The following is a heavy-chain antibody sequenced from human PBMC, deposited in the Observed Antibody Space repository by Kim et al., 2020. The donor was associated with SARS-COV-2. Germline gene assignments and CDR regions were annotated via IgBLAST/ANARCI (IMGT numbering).Heavy chain of an antibody. CDR2: INPNSGGT. J-gene: IGHJ3*02. V-gene: IGHV1-2*02. CDR3: ARAFCSSTSCHGGAAFDI. CDR1: GYTFTGYY. D-gene: IGHD2-2*01. Sequence: ASVKVSCKASGYTFTGYYMHWVRQAPGQGLEWMGWINPNSGGTNYAQKFQGRVTMTRDTSISTAYMELSRLRSDDTAVYYCARAFCSSTSCHGGAAFDIWGQGTMVTVSS.